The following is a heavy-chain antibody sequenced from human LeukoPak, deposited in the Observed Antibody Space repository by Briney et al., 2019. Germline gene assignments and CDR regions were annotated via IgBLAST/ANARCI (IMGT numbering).Heavy chain of an antibody. D-gene: IGHD2-2*01. CDR1: GLTFSDYW. CDR2: PIIEGAGT. Sequence: GGSLRLSCAASGLTFSDYWLHRVRQAPGKGRMWGSRPIIEGAGTTYADSVRGRFTISTDTAKNTLLMQVNSLRAEDTGVYYCARDMGSSSYVLDVWGQGTMVTVSS. V-gene: IGHV3-74*01. J-gene: IGHJ3*01. CDR3: ARDMGSSSYVLDV.